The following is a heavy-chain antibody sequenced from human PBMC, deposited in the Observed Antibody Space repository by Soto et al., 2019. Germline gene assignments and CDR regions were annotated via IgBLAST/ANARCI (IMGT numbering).Heavy chain of an antibody. CDR3: GLSIAAAGSLPTIDY. CDR2: ISSSSSTI. V-gene: IGHV3-48*01. Sequence: PGGSLRLSCAASGFTFSSYSMNWVRQAPGKGLEWVSYISSSSSTIYYADSVKGRFTISRDNAKNSLYLQMNSLRAEDTAVYYCGLSIAAAGSLPTIDYWGQGTLVTVSS. J-gene: IGHJ4*02. CDR1: GFTFSSYS. D-gene: IGHD6-13*01.